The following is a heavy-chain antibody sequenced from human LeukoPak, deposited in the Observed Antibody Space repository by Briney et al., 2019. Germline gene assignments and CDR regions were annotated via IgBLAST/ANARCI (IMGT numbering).Heavy chain of an antibody. Sequence: SETLSLTCTVSGGSISSSSYYWGWIRQPPGKGLEWIGSIYYSGSIYYNPSLKSRVTISVDTSKNQFSLKLSSVTAADTAVYYCARLPRKNTIFGVVSYYFDYWGQGTLVTVSS. J-gene: IGHJ4*02. CDR2: IYYSGSI. CDR3: ARLPRKNTIFGVVSYYFDY. D-gene: IGHD3-3*01. V-gene: IGHV4-39*01. CDR1: GGSISSSSYY.